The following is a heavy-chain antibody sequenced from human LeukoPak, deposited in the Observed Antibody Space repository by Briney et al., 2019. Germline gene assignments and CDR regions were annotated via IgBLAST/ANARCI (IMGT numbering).Heavy chain of an antibody. V-gene: IGHV1-18*01. CDR2: ISAYNGNT. Sequence: GASVKVSCKASGYTFTSYGISWVRQAPGQGLEWMGCISAYNGNTNYAQKLQGRVTMTTDTSTSTAYMELRSLRSDDTAVYYCARSDILTGYSDNFDYWGQGTLVTVSS. J-gene: IGHJ4*02. CDR1: GYTFTSYG. CDR3: ARSDILTGYSDNFDY. D-gene: IGHD3-9*01.